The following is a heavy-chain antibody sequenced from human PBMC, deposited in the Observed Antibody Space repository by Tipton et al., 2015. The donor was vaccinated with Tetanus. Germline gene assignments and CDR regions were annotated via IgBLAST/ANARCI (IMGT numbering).Heavy chain of an antibody. CDR2: ISGTGSIV. CDR3: ATTGRERWLPMIFDY. J-gene: IGHJ4*02. Sequence: QLVQSGGGLVKPGGSLRLSCAASGFTFSTYTLNWVRQXXGXGXXWVSSISGTGSIVKDADSVRGRFTISRDNAKNSLFLQMNSLRVDDTAVYFCATTGRERWLPMIFDYWGQGTLVTVSS. CDR1: GFTFSTYT. D-gene: IGHD5-24*01. V-gene: IGHV3-21*01.